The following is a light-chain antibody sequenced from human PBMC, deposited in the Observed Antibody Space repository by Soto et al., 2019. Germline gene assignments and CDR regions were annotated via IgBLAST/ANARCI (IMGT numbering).Light chain of an antibody. CDR3: QEYKTYSYT. Sequence: DIQMTQSPSTLSASVGVRVTISCRASQSISNWLAWYQQKPGKAPKLLIYKASSLESGVPSRFSGSGSGTEFTLTISSPQPDDFATYYCQEYKTYSYTFGQGTKVDIK. J-gene: IGKJ2*01. CDR1: QSISNW. CDR2: KAS. V-gene: IGKV1-5*03.